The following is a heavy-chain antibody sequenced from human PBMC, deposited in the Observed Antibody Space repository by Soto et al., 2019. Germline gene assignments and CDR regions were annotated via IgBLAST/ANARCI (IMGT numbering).Heavy chain of an antibody. CDR1: GFTFSSYA. CDR3: ARDWGALLAAARDAFDI. Sequence: SLRLSCAASGFTFSSYAMHWVRQAPGKGLEWVAVISYDGSNKYYADSVKGRFTISRDNSKNTLYLQMNSLRAEDTAVYYCARDWGALLAAARDAFDIWGQGTMVTVSS. J-gene: IGHJ3*02. CDR2: ISYDGSNK. D-gene: IGHD6-13*01. V-gene: IGHV3-30-3*01.